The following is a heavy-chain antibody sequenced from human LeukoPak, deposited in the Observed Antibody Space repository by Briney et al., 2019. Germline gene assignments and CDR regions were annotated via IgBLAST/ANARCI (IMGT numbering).Heavy chain of an antibody. CDR2: ISSSSSYV. CDR1: GFTFSSYS. J-gene: IGHJ4*02. CDR3: ARDFDYGDYGVNYFDY. Sequence: PGGSLRLSCAASGFTFSSYSMNWVRQAPGKGLEWVSSISSSSSYVYYADSVKGRFTISRDNAKNSLYLQMNSLRAEDTAVYYCARDFDYGDYGVNYFDYWGQGTLVTASS. V-gene: IGHV3-21*01. D-gene: IGHD4-17*01.